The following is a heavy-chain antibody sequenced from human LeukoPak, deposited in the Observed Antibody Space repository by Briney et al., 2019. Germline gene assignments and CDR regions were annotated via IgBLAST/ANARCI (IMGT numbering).Heavy chain of an antibody. CDR1: GFTFSSYG. J-gene: IGHJ4*02. Sequence: GGSLRLSCAPSGFTFSSYGMHWVRQAPGKGLEWVAVICNDGSNKYYADSVKGRFTISRDNSQNPLYLQMNSLRAEDTAVYYCARDKGPYYFDYWGQGTLLTVSS. CDR2: ICNDGSNK. V-gene: IGHV3-33*01. CDR3: ARDKGPYYFDY.